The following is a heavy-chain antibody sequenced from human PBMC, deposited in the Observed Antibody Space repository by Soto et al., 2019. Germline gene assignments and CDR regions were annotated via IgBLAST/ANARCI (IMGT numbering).Heavy chain of an antibody. Sequence: PGGSLRLSCAASGFTFSSYRMNWVRQAPGKGLEWVSSISSSSSYIYDADSVKGRFTISRDNAKNSLYQQMNSLRADDTAVYYCARGGGGYGYGNYYGMDVWGQGTTVTVSS. CDR3: ARGGGGYGYGNYYGMDV. J-gene: IGHJ6*02. V-gene: IGHV3-21*01. CDR2: ISSSSSYI. CDR1: GFTFSSYR. D-gene: IGHD5-18*01.